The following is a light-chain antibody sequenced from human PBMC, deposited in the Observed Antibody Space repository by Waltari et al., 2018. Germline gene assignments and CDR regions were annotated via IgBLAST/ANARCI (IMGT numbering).Light chain of an antibody. Sequence: DIQMIQSPSSLLASVGDDVSITCRASQGVSIYVNWYQQKPGKAPNLLIYAASSLLSGVPSRFSRSGSETDFSLTISSLQPGDFATYYCQQSFTTPQNTFGQGTRL. CDR3: QQSFTTPQNT. V-gene: IGKV1-39*01. CDR2: AAS. CDR1: QGVSIY. J-gene: IGKJ2*01.